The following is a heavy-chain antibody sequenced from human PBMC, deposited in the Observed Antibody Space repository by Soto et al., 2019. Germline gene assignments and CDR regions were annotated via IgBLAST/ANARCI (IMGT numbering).Heavy chain of an antibody. Sequence: PSDTLSLTCAVYGGSFSGYYWSWILQPPGKGLEWIGEINHSGSTNYNPSLKSRVTISVDTSKNQFSLKLSSVTAADTAVYYCARGSKPSGSATYYTHWGQGTLVTVS. CDR3: ARGSKPSGSATYYTH. D-gene: IGHD3-10*01. V-gene: IGHV4-34*01. CDR1: GGSFSGYY. J-gene: IGHJ4*02. CDR2: INHSGST.